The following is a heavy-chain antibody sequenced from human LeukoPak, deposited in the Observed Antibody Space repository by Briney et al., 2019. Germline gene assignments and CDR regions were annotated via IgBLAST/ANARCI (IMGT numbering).Heavy chain of an antibody. D-gene: IGHD5-18*01. Sequence: PGGSLRLSCAASGFTFSSYAMSWVRQAPGKGLEWVSAISGSGGSTYYADSVKGRFTISRDNSKNTLYLQMNSLRAEDTAVYYCARPQRGYSYGYLYYFDYWGQGTLVTVSS. V-gene: IGHV3-23*01. CDR3: ARPQRGYSYGYLYYFDY. CDR1: GFTFSSYA. CDR2: ISGSGGST. J-gene: IGHJ4*02.